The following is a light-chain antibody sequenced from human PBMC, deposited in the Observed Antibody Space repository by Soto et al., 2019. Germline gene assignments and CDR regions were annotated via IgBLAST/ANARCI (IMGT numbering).Light chain of an antibody. J-gene: IGKJ4*01. CDR1: QSIGNY. Sequence: DVQMTQSPSALSASVGDRVTITCRASQSIGNYLNWYQQKPGKAPNLLISAASSLQSGVPSRFSGSGSGSDFTLTISSLQPEDFATYYGQHSYTTLPLTFGGGTTVEIK. CDR3: QHSYTTLPLT. V-gene: IGKV1-39*01. CDR2: AAS.